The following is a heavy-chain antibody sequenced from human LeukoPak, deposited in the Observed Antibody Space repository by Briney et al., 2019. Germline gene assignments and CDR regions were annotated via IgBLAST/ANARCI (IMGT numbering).Heavy chain of an antibody. CDR1: GFTFSSCA. V-gene: IGHV3-23*01. CDR2: IPGSGGAT. J-gene: IGHJ6*02. D-gene: IGHD3-22*01. Sequence: GGSLRLSCEASGFTFSSCAIRWVRQAPGTGLEWVSSIPGSGGATYYADSVRGRFSISRGSSKNTVYLQMNSLRDEDTAVYYCARARPWDSSRSYYFGMDVWGHGTTVTVSS. CDR3: ARARPWDSSRSYYFGMDV.